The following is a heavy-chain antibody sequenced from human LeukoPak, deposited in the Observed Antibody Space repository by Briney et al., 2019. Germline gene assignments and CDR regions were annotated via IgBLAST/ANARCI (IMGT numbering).Heavy chain of an antibody. CDR3: ARHHAGGWDY. V-gene: IGHV4-39*01. CDR2: IYYSGST. J-gene: IGHJ4*02. D-gene: IGHD2-15*01. Sequence: GSLRLSCAASGFTFSSYGMHWVRQPPGKGLEWIGSIYYSGSTYYNPSLKSRVTISVDTSKNQFSLKLSSVTAADTAVYYCARHHAGGWDYWGQGTLVTVSS. CDR1: GFTFSSYG.